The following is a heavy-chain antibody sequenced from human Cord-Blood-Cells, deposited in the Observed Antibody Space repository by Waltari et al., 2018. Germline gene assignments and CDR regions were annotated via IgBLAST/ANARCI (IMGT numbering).Heavy chain of an antibody. CDR3: ARDSNGVIDY. J-gene: IGHJ4*02. CDR2: INYSGST. V-gene: IGHV4-39*02. Sequence: QLQLQESGPGLVKPSETLSLTCTVSGGSISSSSYYWGWIRQPPGKGLEWIGSINYSGSTYYTPSLKSRVTISVDTSKNQFSLKLSSVTAADTAVYYCARDSNGVIDYWGQGTLVTVSS. D-gene: IGHD2-8*01. CDR1: GGSISSSSYY.